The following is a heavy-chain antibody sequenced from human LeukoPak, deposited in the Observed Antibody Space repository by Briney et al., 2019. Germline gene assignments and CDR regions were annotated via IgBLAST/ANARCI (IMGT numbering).Heavy chain of an antibody. D-gene: IGHD3-10*01. V-gene: IGHV3-23*01. CDR2: LSGSGGGT. CDR1: GITLSHYG. Sequence: GGSLRLSCAVSGITLSHYGMSWVRQAPGMGLEWVAGLSGSGGGTNYADSVQGRFTISRDNPKNTLYLQMNSLRAEDTAVYFCAKRGVVIRVFLVGFHKGAYYFDSWGQGALVTVSS. J-gene: IGHJ4*02. CDR3: AKRGVVIRVFLVGFHKGAYYFDS.